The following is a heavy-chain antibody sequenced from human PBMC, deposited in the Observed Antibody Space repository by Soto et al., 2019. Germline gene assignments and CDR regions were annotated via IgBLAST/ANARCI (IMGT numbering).Heavy chain of an antibody. CDR2: VSGYNANT. CDR3: AKDARSGSDA. D-gene: IGHD5-12*01. Sequence: QVQLVQSGPEVKKPGASVRVSCKTSGYTFTNYGISWVRQAPGQGLEWLGWVSGYNANTKYAQNFQGRLTLTTDTSTNTAYMDLRSLKSDDTAMYFCAKDARSGSDAWGQGTLVTVSS. CDR1: GYTFTNYG. V-gene: IGHV1-18*04. J-gene: IGHJ5*02.